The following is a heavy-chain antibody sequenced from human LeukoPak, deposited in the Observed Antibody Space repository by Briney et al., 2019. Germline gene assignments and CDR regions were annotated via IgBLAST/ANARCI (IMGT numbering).Heavy chain of an antibody. V-gene: IGHV4-39*07. J-gene: IGHJ4*02. CDR1: GGSISSSSYY. D-gene: IGHD1-26*01. CDR2: IYHSGST. CDR3: ARRAYGTKFDY. Sequence: PSETLSLTCTVSGGSISSSSYYWGWIRQPPGKGLEWIGSIYHSGSTYYNPSLKSRVTISVDTSKNQFSLKLSSVTAADTAVYYCARRAYGTKFDYWGQGTLVTVSS.